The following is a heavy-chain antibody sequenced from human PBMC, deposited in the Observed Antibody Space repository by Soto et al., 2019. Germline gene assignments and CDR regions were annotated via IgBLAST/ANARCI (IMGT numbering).Heavy chain of an antibody. CDR1: GGSISSYY. V-gene: IGHV4-59*08. CDR2: IYYSGST. Sequence: PSETLSLTCTVSGGSISSYYWSWIRQPPGKGLEWIGYIYYSGSTNYNPSLKSRVTISADTSKNQFSLKLKSVTAADTAVYYCAMTEWLSTGSFDYWGQGTLVTVSS. D-gene: IGHD3-3*01. CDR3: AMTEWLSTGSFDY. J-gene: IGHJ4*02.